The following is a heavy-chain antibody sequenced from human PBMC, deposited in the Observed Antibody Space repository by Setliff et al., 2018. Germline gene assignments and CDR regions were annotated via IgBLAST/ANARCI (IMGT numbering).Heavy chain of an antibody. V-gene: IGHV3-23*01. D-gene: IGHD3-22*01. J-gene: IGHJ3*02. CDR3: AKDRKNYYDTSGYPDAFDI. Sequence: GGSLRLSCAASGFTFSSYWVDWVRQAPGKGPEWVSTITGNGNSLYYADSVKGRFIVSRDNSKNTMYLQLRSLRADDTAIYYCAKDRKNYYDTSGYPDAFDIWGQGTTVTVSS. CDR2: ITGNGNSL. CDR1: GFTFSSYW.